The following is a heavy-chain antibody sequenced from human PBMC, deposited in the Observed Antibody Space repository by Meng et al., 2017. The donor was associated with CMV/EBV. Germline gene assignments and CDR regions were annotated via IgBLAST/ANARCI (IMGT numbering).Heavy chain of an antibody. CDR2: IWYDGSNK. Sequence: STCSSDGKNRCRQAPGKGMEWVAVIWYDGSNKYYEDSVKGRFTISRDNSKNTMYLQRNSLRAEDTAVYYCASLEYWRGYRNQGIDYWGQGTLVTVSS. J-gene: IGHJ4*02. CDR3: ASLEYWRGYRNQGIDY. V-gene: IGHV3-33*01. D-gene: IGHD5-18*01. CDR1: STCSSDG.